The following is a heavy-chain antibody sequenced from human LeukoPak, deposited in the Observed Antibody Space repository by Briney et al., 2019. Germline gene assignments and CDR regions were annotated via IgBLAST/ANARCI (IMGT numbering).Heavy chain of an antibody. J-gene: IGHJ4*02. CDR3: ARCPSTENFDY. D-gene: IGHD2-2*01. V-gene: IGHV3-21*01. Sequence: PGGSLRLSCAASGFSFSTYSMNWVRQAPGEGLEWVSSISSTSAHIFYADSVKGRFTISRDNSKNTLYLEMNSLRVEDTAVYYCARCPSTENFDYWGQGTLVTVSS. CDR2: ISSTSAHI. CDR1: GFSFSTYS.